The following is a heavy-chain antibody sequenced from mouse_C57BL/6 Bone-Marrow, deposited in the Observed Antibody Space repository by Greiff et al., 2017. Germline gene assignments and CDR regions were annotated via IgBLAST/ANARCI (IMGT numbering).Heavy chain of an antibody. CDR1: GYTFTSYW. Sequence: QVQLKQPGAELVKPGASVKLSCKASGYTFTSYWMHWVKQRPGQGLEWIGMIHPNSGSTNYNEKFKSKATLTVDKSSSTAYMQLSSLTSEDSAVYYCARITIWDGYYDYWGQGTTLTVSS. CDR2: IHPNSGST. D-gene: IGHD2-3*01. J-gene: IGHJ2*01. CDR3: ARITIWDGYYDY. V-gene: IGHV1-64*01.